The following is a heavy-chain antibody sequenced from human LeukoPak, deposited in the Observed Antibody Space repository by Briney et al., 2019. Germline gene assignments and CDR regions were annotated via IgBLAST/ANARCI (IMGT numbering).Heavy chain of an antibody. Sequence: SETLSLTCTVSGGTISSYYWSWIRQPPGKGLEWIGYIYYSGSTNYNPSLKSRVTISVDTSKNQFSLKLSSVTAADTAVYYCARGPTSGRFLWGQGILVTVSS. CDR1: GGTISSYY. CDR3: ARGPTSGRFL. D-gene: IGHD6-19*01. CDR2: IYYSGST. V-gene: IGHV4-59*01. J-gene: IGHJ4*02.